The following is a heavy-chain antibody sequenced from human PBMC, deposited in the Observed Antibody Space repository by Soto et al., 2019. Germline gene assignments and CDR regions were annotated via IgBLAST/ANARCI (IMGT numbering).Heavy chain of an antibody. V-gene: IGHV5-10-1*01. CDR1: GYSFTSYW. D-gene: IGHD2-2*02. CDR2: IDPSDSYT. CDR3: ARWGDCSSTSCYKSPDDLFDP. J-gene: IGHJ5*02. Sequence: GESLKISCKGSGYSFTSYWISWVRQMPGKGLEWMGRIDPSDSYTNYSPSFQGHVTISADKSISTAYLQWSSLKASDTAMYYCARWGDCSSTSCYKSPDDLFDPCGQGTIVTGSS.